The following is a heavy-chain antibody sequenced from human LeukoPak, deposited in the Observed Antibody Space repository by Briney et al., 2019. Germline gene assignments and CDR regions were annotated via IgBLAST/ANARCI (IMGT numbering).Heavy chain of an antibody. CDR2: IYYSGST. J-gene: IGHJ5*02. D-gene: IGHD2-15*01. CDR3: ARDGLNCSGGSCYSNWFDP. CDR1: GGSISSYY. V-gene: IGHV4-59*01. Sequence: SETLSLTCTVSGGSISSYYWSWIRQPPGKGLEWIGYIYYSGSTNYNPSLKSRVTISVDTSKNQFSLKLSSVTAEDTAVYYCARDGLNCSGGSCYSNWFDPWGQGTLVTVSS.